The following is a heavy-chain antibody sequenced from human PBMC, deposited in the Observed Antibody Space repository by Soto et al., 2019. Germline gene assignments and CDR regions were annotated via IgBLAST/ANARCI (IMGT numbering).Heavy chain of an antibody. Sequence: PGGSLRLSCAASGFTFSSYAMSWVRQAPGKGLEWVSDISGSGGSTYHADSVKGRSTISRDNSKNTLYLQMNSLRAEDTAIYYCAKYYGDNILYYFDYWGEGTLVTVSS. CDR1: GFTFSSYA. J-gene: IGHJ4*02. CDR3: AKYYGDNILYYFDY. D-gene: IGHD4-17*01. CDR2: ISGSGGST. V-gene: IGHV3-23*01.